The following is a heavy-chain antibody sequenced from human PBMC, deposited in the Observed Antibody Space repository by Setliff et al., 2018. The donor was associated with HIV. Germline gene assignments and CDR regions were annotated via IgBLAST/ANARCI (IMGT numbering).Heavy chain of an antibody. V-gene: IGHV4-59*01. J-gene: IGHJ6*03. Sequence: SETLSLTCTVSSASRSINTYYWGWIRQPPGTGLDWVGNIYYSGTNYNPSLKSRVTISVDTSKHQISLKLNSVTAADTAVYYCAGGTIVAPGGYFYYMDVWGKGATVTVSS. CDR1: SASRSINTYY. CDR3: AGGTIVAPGGYFYYMDV. CDR2: IYYSGT. D-gene: IGHD6-6*01.